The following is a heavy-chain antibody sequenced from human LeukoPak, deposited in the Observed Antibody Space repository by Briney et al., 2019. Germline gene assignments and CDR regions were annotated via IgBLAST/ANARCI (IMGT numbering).Heavy chain of an antibody. V-gene: IGHV3-7*03. CDR3: ARDKSAGADTGSSFYY. J-gene: IGHJ4*02. D-gene: IGHD3-10*01. Sequence: GGSLRLSCAASGFTFSSYWMSWVRQAPGKGLEWVANVKQDGSEKYYVDSVKGRFTFSRDNAKNSLYLQMDSLRAEDTAIYYCARDKSAGADTGSSFYYWGQGALVTVSS. CDR1: GFTFSSYW. CDR2: VKQDGSEK.